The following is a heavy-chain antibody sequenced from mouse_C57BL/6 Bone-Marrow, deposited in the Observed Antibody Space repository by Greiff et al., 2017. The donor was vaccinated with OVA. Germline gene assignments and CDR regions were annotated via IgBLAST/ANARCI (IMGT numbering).Heavy chain of an antibody. CDR2: IGPGSGST. Sequence: VQLQQSGAELVKPGASVKISCKASGYTFTDYYLNWVKQRPGQGLEWIGKIGPGSGSTYYNEKFKGKATLTADKSSSTAYMQLSSLTSEDSAVYFCARSDGVVATHWYFDVWGTGTTVTVSS. D-gene: IGHD1-1*01. J-gene: IGHJ1*03. CDR1: GYTFTDYY. CDR3: ARSDGVVATHWYFDV. V-gene: IGHV1-77*01.